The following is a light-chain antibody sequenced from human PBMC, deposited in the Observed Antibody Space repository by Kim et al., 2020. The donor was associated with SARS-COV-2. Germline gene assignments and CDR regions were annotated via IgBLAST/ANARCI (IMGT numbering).Light chain of an antibody. CDR1: HSISNY. J-gene: IGKJ5*01. CDR2: GAS. Sequence: ASVGDRVTITWRASHSISNYLNWYQQKPGKAPKLLIYGASSLQSGVPSRFSGSGSGTDFTLTISSLQPEDFATYFCQQSYSTPITFGQGTRLEIK. V-gene: IGKV1-39*01. CDR3: QQSYSTPIT.